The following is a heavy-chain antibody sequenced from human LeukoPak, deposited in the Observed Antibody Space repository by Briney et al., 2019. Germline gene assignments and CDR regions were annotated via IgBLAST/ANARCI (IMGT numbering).Heavy chain of an antibody. V-gene: IGHV3-30*19. CDR2: ISYDGSNK. J-gene: IGHJ3*02. CDR1: GFTFSSYG. Sequence: GGSLRLSCAASGFTFSSYGIHWVRQAPVKGLEWVAVISYDGSNKYYADSVKGRFTISRDNSKNTLYLQMNSLRAEDTAVYYCARAWELEDAFDIWGQGTMVTVSS. D-gene: IGHD1-26*01. CDR3: ARAWELEDAFDI.